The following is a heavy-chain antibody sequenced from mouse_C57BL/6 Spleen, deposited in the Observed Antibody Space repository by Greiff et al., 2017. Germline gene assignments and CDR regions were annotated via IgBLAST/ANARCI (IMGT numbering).Heavy chain of an antibody. V-gene: IGHV5-4*01. CDR3: ARDDYSNYDYYAMDY. CDR2: ISDGGSYT. D-gene: IGHD2-5*01. J-gene: IGHJ4*01. CDR1: GFTFSSYA. Sequence: DVKLVESGGGLVKPGGSLKLSCAASGFTFSSYAMSWVRQTPEKRLEWVATISDGGSYTYYPDNVKGRFTISRDNAKNNLYLQMSHLKSEDTAMYYCARDDYSNYDYYAMDYWGQGTSVTVSS.